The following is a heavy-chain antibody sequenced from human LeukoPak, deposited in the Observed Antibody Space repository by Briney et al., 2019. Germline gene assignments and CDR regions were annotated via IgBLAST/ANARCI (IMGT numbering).Heavy chain of an antibody. CDR3: ARDRAYKAFDY. V-gene: IGHV3-7*01. CDR1: GFTFSSYA. D-gene: IGHD5-24*01. CDR2: MHADGSEK. Sequence: GGSLRLSCAASGFTFSSYAMNWVRQAPGKGLQWVASMHADGSEKFYLDSVRGRFSISRDDAKKSVYLQMRGLRAEDTAVYYCARDRAYKAFDYWGQGTLVTVSS. J-gene: IGHJ4*02.